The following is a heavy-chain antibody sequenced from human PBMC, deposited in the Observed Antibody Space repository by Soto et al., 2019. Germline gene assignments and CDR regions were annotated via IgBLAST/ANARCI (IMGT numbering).Heavy chain of an antibody. CDR3: ASPHIAAGPYYYYGMDV. J-gene: IGHJ6*02. Sequence: QVQLVQSGAEVKKPGSSVKVSCKASGGTFSSYAISWVRQAPGQGLEWMGGIIPIFGTANYAQKFQGRVTITGDEPRSTAYMELSSLRSEDRAVYYCASPHIAAGPYYYYGMDVWGQGPTVPV. V-gene: IGHV1-69*01. CDR2: IIPIFGTA. D-gene: IGHD5-12*01. CDR1: GGTFSSYA.